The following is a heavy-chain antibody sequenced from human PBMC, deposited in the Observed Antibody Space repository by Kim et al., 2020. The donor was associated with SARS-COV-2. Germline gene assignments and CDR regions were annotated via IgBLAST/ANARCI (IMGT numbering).Heavy chain of an antibody. J-gene: IGHJ4*01. CDR2: INTYTGKS. Sequence: ASVKVSCKTSGYSFNDYSMNWVRQAPGQGLEWMGWINTYTGKSTHARGFTGRFVFSLDTSVNTAYLEISSLKAEDTAVYYCAREHGYSSGWTPGDWRQGTRVTVSS. CDR3: AREHGYSSGWTPGD. CDR1: GYSFNDYS. V-gene: IGHV7-4-1*01. D-gene: IGHD6-19*01.